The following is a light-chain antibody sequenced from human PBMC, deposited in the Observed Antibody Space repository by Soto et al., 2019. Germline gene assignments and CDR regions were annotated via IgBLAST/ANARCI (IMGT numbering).Light chain of an antibody. CDR1: SSDICNYNY. V-gene: IGLV2-14*03. Sequence: QSAIASPGSPRATAPLVGPISRKASSSDICNYNYVSWYQQRPGKVPKLIIHDVSDRPSGVSDRFSGSKSGNTASLTISGLQAEDEADYYCSSYTSTSTYVFGTGT. CDR3: SSYTSTSTYV. CDR2: DVS. J-gene: IGLJ1*01.